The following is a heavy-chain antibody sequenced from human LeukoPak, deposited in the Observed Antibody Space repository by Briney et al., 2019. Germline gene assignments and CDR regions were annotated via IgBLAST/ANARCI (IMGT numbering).Heavy chain of an antibody. Sequence: GGALRLSCAASGFTFSSFDMHWVRQPTRQGLEWVSTIGTASDTYYPGSVEGRFTLSRDNAKNSLYLQMNSLTAGDTAVYYCARGPPRGKYYYMDVWGKGTTVTVSS. CDR2: IGTASDT. V-gene: IGHV3-13*01. CDR3: ARGPPRGKYYYMDV. J-gene: IGHJ6*03. CDR1: GFTFSSFD. D-gene: IGHD1-1*01.